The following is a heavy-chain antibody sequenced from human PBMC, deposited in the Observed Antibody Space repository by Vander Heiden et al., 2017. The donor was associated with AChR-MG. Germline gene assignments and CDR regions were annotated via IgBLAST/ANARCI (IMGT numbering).Heavy chain of an antibody. CDR3: ARGPSSSSWYMVWFDP. D-gene: IGHD6-13*01. CDR2: INHSGST. J-gene: IGHJ5*02. Sequence: QVQLQQWGAGLLKPSETLSLTCAVYGGSFSGYYWSWSRQPPGKGLEWIGEINHSGSTNYNPSLKSRVTISVDTSKNQFSLKLSSVTAADTAVYYCARGPSSSSWYMVWFDPWGQGTLVTVSS. CDR1: GGSFSGYY. V-gene: IGHV4-34*01.